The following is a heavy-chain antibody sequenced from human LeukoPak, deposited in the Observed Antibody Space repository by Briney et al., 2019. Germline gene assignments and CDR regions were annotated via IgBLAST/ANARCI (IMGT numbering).Heavy chain of an antibody. CDR2: IHHSGST. Sequence: SETLSLTCAVYGEPFTGYYWSWIRQSPERGLEWLGEIHHSGSTNYNPSLKRPVTLSVDASRNEVSLKVDSVTAADTAVYFCARARLGRCTNGICRYFDYWGQGSLVTVPS. D-gene: IGHD2-8*01. V-gene: IGHV4-34*01. CDR3: ARARLGRCTNGICRYFDY. CDR1: GEPFTGYY. J-gene: IGHJ4*02.